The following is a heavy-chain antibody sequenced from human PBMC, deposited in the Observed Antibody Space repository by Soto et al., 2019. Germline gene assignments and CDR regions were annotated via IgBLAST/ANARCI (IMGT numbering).Heavy chain of an antibody. CDR1: GYTFTSYA. Sequence: ASVKVSCKASGYTFTSYAMDWVRQAPGQRLEWMGWINAGNGNTKYSQKFQGRVTITRDTSASTAYMELSSLRSEDTAVYYCARDLGQQLVDYWGQGTLVTVSS. D-gene: IGHD6-13*01. V-gene: IGHV1-3*01. J-gene: IGHJ4*02. CDR3: ARDLGQQLVDY. CDR2: INAGNGNT.